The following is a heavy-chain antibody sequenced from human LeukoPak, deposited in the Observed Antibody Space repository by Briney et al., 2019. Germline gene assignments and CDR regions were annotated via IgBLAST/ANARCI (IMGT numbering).Heavy chain of an antibody. J-gene: IGHJ1*01. V-gene: IGHV3-74*01. D-gene: IGHD3-22*01. CDR1: GFTFSSYW. CDR3: ARAPSEIGGYYPEYFRH. CDR2: IKSDGST. Sequence: GGSLRLSCAASGFTFSSYWMHWVRQAPGKGLVRVSRIKSDGSTRYADSVKGRFTVSRDNAKNTVSLQMNSLRAEDTGVYYCARAPSEIGGYYPEYFRHWGQGTLVIVSS.